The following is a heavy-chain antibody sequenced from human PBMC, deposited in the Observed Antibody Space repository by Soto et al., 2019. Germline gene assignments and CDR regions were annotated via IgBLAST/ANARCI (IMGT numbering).Heavy chain of an antibody. CDR3: ARKGYSSINWFDP. V-gene: IGHV4-30-4*08. Sequence: QVQLVESGGGVVQPGRSLRLSCAASGFTFSSYGMHWVRQAPGKGLEWIGYIYYSGSTYYNPSLKSRVTISVDTSKNQFSLKLSSVTAADTAVYYCARKGYSSINWFDPWGQGTLVTVSS. CDR1: GFTFSSYGMH. J-gene: IGHJ5*02. D-gene: IGHD6-13*01. CDR2: IYYSGST.